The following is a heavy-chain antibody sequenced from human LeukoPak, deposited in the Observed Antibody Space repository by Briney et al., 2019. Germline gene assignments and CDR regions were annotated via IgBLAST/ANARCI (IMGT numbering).Heavy chain of an antibody. D-gene: IGHD5-18*01. CDR3: ARDLSGVTGYTYGRGIDY. Sequence: GGPLRLSCAASGFTFSSYWMSWVRQAPGKGLEWVANIKKDGSEKYYVDSVKGRFTISRDNAKTSLYLQMNSLRAEDTAVYYCARDLSGVTGYTYGRGIDYWGQGTLVTVSS. CDR1: GFTFSSYW. J-gene: IGHJ4*02. CDR2: IKKDGSEK. V-gene: IGHV3-7*01.